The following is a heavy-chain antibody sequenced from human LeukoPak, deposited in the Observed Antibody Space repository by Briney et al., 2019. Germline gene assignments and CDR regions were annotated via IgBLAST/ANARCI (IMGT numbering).Heavy chain of an antibody. D-gene: IGHD5-18*01. CDR2: IYSDGST. J-gene: IGHJ4*02. V-gene: IGHV3-66*01. Sequence: GGSLRLSCAASGFTVSDNYMSWVRQAPGKGLEWVSVIYSDGSTYYADSVKGRFTISRDNSKNTVYLQMNSLRAEDTAVYYCARDPGYDYGYDYWGQGTLVTVSS. CDR3: ARDPGYDYGYDY. CDR1: GFTVSDNY.